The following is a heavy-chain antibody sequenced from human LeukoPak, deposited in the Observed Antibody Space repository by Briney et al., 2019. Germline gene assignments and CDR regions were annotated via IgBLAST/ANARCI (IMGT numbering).Heavy chain of an antibody. D-gene: IGHD3-10*01. CDR2: ISAYNGNT. CDR1: VHTFTSYG. Sequence: ASVKVSCKASVHTFTSYGISWVRQAPGQGLEWMGWISAYNGNTNYAQKLQGRVTMTTDTSTSTAYMELRSLRSDDTAVYYCARLGGSGSYSLNNWFDPWGQGTLVTVSS. CDR3: ARLGGSGSYSLNNWFDP. V-gene: IGHV1-18*01. J-gene: IGHJ5*02.